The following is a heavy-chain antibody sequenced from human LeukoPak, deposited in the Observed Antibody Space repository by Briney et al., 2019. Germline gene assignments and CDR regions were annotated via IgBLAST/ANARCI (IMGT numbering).Heavy chain of an antibody. CDR3: ARGPRHHFNY. Sequence: SETLSLTCAVYGGSFSDYYWSWIRQPPGKGLEWIGEINHSGSTNYNPSLKSRVTISVDTSKNQFSLKLSSVTAADTAVYYCARGPRHHFNYWGQGTLVTVSS. V-gene: IGHV4-34*01. CDR1: GGSFSDYY. J-gene: IGHJ4*02. D-gene: IGHD1-14*01. CDR2: INHSGST.